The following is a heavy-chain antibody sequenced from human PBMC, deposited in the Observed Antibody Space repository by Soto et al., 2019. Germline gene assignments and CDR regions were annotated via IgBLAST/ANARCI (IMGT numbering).Heavy chain of an antibody. CDR1: GGSISSYY. D-gene: IGHD3-16*01. CDR2: IYYSGST. J-gene: IGHJ5*02. CDR3: ARMDYRGDWFDP. Sequence: SETLSLTCTVSGGSISSYYWSWIRQPPGKGLEWIGYIYYSGSTNYNPSLKSRVTISVDTSKNQFSLKLSSVTAADTAVYYCARMDYRGDWFDPWGQRTLVTVSS. V-gene: IGHV4-59*01.